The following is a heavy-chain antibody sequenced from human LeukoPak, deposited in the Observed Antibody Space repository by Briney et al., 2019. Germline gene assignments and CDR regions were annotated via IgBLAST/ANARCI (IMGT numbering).Heavy chain of an antibody. D-gene: IGHD1-14*01. Sequence: GGSLRLSCAASGFSFNNYAMTWVRQAPGKGLEWVSVIKADASYTFYVDSVKGRFTISRDNSKNTLYLQMNSLRAEDTAVYYCTRRRGNQQPIDYWGQGTLVTVSS. V-gene: IGHV3-23*01. J-gene: IGHJ4*02. CDR3: TRRRGNQQPIDY. CDR2: IKADASYT. CDR1: GFSFNNYA.